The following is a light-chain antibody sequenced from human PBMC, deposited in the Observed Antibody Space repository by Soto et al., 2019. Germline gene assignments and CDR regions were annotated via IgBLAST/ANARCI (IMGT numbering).Light chain of an antibody. Sequence: IVLTQSPGTLSLSPGERATLSCRASQSVSSSYLAWYQQKPGQAPRLLIYGAYSRATGIPDRFSGSGSGTDFTLTISRLEPEDFAVYYCQQYVSSPPYTFGQGTKLESK. CDR2: GAY. CDR3: QQYVSSPPYT. CDR1: QSVSSSY. J-gene: IGKJ2*01. V-gene: IGKV3-20*01.